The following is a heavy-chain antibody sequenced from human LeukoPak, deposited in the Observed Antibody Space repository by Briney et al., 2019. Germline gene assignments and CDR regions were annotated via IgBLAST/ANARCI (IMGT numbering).Heavy chain of an antibody. Sequence: XXTLSLTCSVSGVSINSHYWSWIRQPPGKGLEWIGYIYTLGNTNYNPSLKSRVSISADTSNNQFSLKMSSVTAADTAVYYCARLYDWFDPWGQGTLVTVSS. CDR2: IYTLGNT. CDR3: ARLYDWFDP. D-gene: IGHD3-16*01. CDR1: GVSINSHY. J-gene: IGHJ5*02. V-gene: IGHV4-4*09.